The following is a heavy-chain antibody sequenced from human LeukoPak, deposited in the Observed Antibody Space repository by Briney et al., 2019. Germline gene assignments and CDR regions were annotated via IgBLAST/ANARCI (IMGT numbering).Heavy chain of an antibody. J-gene: IGHJ3*02. D-gene: IGHD7-27*01. Sequence: GRSLRLSCAASGFTFTSYGMHWVRQAPGKGLEWVAVISYDGSDKSYADSVKGRFTISRDNSKNTLYLQMNSLRAEDTALYYCAREILTGYAFDIWGQGTMVTVSS. CDR2: ISYDGSDK. V-gene: IGHV3-30*03. CDR1: GFTFTSYG. CDR3: AREILTGYAFDI.